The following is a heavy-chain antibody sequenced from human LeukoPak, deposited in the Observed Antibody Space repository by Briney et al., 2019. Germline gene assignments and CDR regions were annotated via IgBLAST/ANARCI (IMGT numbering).Heavy chain of an antibody. Sequence: GASVKVTCKASGGTFSSYAISWVRQAPGQGLEWMGGIIPIFGTANYAQKFQGRVTITADESTSTAYMELSSLRSEDTAVYYCAREGRERWLQLNYWGQGTLVTVSS. CDR1: GGTFSSYA. CDR2: IIPIFGTA. V-gene: IGHV1-69*13. J-gene: IGHJ4*02. CDR3: AREGRERWLQLNY. D-gene: IGHD5-24*01.